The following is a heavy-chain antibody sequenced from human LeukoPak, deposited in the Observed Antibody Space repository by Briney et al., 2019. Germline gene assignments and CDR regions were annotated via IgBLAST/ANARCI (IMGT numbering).Heavy chain of an antibody. V-gene: IGHV3-30*18. D-gene: IGHD3-10*01. CDR1: GFTFSSYG. Sequence: GRSLRLSCAASGFTFSSYGMHWVGQAPGKGLEGVAIISYYGTKKDYADSVKGRFTISRDNSKHTLSLQMSSLRPEDTALYYCGKDGIARGSGSYLDYWGQGTPATVSS. CDR2: ISYYGTKK. J-gene: IGHJ4*02. CDR3: GKDGIARGSGSYLDY.